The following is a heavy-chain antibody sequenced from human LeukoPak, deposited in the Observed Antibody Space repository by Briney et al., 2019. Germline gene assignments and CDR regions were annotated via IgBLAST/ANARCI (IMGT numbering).Heavy chain of an antibody. CDR2: IYYSGST. J-gene: IGHJ4*02. Sequence: PSETLSLTCTVSGGSISSYYWSWIRQPPGKGLEWIGYIYYSGSTNYNPSLKSRITISVDTSKNQFSLKLSSVTTADTAVYYCARAPRDGYFTSFFDYWGQGTLVTVSS. CDR3: ARAPRDGYFTSFFDY. D-gene: IGHD5-24*01. CDR1: GGSISSYY. V-gene: IGHV4-59*01.